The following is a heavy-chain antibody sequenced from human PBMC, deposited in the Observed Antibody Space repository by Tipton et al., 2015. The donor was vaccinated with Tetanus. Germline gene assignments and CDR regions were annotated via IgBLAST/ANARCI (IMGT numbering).Heavy chain of an antibody. Sequence: VQLVQSGGGLIQPGGSLRLSCAVSGFTVSSNYMSWVRQAPGKGLEWVANIKQDGSEKYYVDSVKGRFTISRDNAKNSLYLQMNSLRAEDTAVYYCAKDRHYYDSSGYYYYFDYWGQGTLVTVSS. CDR2: IKQDGSEK. CDR3: AKDRHYYDSSGYYYYFDY. CDR1: GFTVSSNY. J-gene: IGHJ4*02. V-gene: IGHV3-7*01. D-gene: IGHD3-22*01.